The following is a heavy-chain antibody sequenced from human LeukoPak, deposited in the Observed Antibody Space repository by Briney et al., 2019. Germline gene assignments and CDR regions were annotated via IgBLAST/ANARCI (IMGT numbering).Heavy chain of an antibody. CDR3: ARHPGKWLARGYNWFDP. J-gene: IGHJ5*02. Sequence: GGSLRLSCAASGFTFSSYAMHWVRQAPGKGLEWVAVISYDGSNKYYADSVKGRFTISRDNSKNTLYLQMNSLRAEDTAVYYCARHPGKWLARGYNWFDPWGQGTLVTVSS. D-gene: IGHD6-19*01. V-gene: IGHV3-30*04. CDR2: ISYDGSNK. CDR1: GFTFSSYA.